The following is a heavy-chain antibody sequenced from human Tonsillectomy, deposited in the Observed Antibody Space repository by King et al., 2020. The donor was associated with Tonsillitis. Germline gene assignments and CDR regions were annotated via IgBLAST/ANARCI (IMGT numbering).Heavy chain of an antibody. V-gene: IGHV5-51*01. Sequence: VQLVESGTEVKKPGESLTISCQGSGYRFASYWIGWVRQMPGKGLEWMGTIQPGDSDTRYSPSFEGQVIFSVDKSINTAYLQWISLQASDTAIYYCAAAKWGSYFDYWGQGTPVTVSS. CDR1: GYRFASYW. CDR2: IQPGDSDT. CDR3: AAAKWGSYFDY. J-gene: IGHJ4*02. D-gene: IGHD7-27*01.